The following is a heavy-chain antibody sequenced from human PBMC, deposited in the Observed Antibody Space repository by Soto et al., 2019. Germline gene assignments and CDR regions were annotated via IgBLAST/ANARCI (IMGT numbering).Heavy chain of an antibody. D-gene: IGHD1-7*01. CDR1: GASVSSYY. CDR3: ARTPETRDWLDP. Sequence: TSETLSLTCSVSGASVSSYYWSWFRQPPGKGLEWIGYIYYIGAYNYNPSLKSRVTISVDTSKNQFSLKLTSVTAADTAVYYCARTPETRDWLDPWGQGTLVTVSS. CDR2: IYYIGAY. V-gene: IGHV4-59*02. J-gene: IGHJ5*02.